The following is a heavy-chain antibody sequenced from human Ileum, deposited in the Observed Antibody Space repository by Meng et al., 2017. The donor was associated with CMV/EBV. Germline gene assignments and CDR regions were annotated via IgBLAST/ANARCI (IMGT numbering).Heavy chain of an antibody. D-gene: IGHD2/OR15-2a*01. CDR3: AKGCTTFYYYIDF. J-gene: IGHJ4*02. CDR1: GFSFGAYG. CDR2: ISSDGRNQ. V-gene: IGHV3-33*06. Sequence: GGSLRLSCAASGFSFGAYGMHWVRQAPGKGLEWVAIISSDGRNQHYADSVKGRFAISRDNSKKTLYLQISSLRVEDMAVYYCAKGCTTFYYYIDFWGRGTLVTVSS.